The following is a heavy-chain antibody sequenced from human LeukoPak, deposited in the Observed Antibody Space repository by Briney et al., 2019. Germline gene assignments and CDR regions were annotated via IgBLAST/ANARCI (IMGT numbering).Heavy chain of an antibody. CDR3: VRVKGSYFDY. CDR2: ISSSGSAI. J-gene: IGHJ4*02. CDR1: GFPLSSYS. V-gene: IGHV3-48*01. Sequence: GGSLRLSCAASGFPLSSYSINWIRQAPGKGLEWVSYISSSGSAIYYVDSVKGRFTVSRDNAKNSLFLQMNSPRAEDTAVYYCVRVKGSYFDYWGQGALVTVSS. D-gene: IGHD2-15*01.